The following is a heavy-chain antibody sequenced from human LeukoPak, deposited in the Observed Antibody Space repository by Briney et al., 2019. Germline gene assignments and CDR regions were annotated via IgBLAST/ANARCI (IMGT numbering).Heavy chain of an antibody. CDR2: TYYRSKYYS. Sequence: SQTLSLTCAISGDNVASNSAAWNWTRQSPSSGPEWLGRTYYRSKYYSEYAISVKSRITISADTTKNLFSLQLNSVTPEDTAVYYCARGGTTAGPGFDYWGQGTPVTVSS. CDR3: ARGGTTAGPGFDY. D-gene: IGHD6-13*01. J-gene: IGHJ4*02. CDR1: GDNVASNSAA. V-gene: IGHV6-1*01.